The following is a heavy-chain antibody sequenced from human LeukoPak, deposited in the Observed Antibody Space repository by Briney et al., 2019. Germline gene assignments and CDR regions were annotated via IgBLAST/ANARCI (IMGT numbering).Heavy chain of an antibody. J-gene: IGHJ6*02. CDR1: GGTFSSYA. Sequence: ASVKVSCKASGGTFSSYAISWVRRAPGQGLEWMGGIIPIFGTASYAQKFQGRVTITADESTSTAYMELSSLRSEDTAVYYCANTVTSYYYYGMDVWGQGTTVTVSS. V-gene: IGHV1-69*13. D-gene: IGHD4-11*01. CDR3: ANTVTSYYYYGMDV. CDR2: IIPIFGTA.